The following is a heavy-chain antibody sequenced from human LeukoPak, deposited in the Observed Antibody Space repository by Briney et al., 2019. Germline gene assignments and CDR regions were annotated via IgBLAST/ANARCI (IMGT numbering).Heavy chain of an antibody. D-gene: IGHD2-2*01. J-gene: IGHJ5*02. V-gene: IGHV4-34*01. CDR3: ARYQKDIVVVPASAWFDP. CDR2: IKHSGST. CDR1: GGSFSGYY. Sequence: SETLSLTCAVYGGSFSGYYWSWIRQPPGKGLEWIGEIKHSGSTNYNPSLKSRVTISVDTSKNQFSLKLSSVTAADTAVYYCARYQKDIVVVPASAWFDPWGQGTLVTVSS.